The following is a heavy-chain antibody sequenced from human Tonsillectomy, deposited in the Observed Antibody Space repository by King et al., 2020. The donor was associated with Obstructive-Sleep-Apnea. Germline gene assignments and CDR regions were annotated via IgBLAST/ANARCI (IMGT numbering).Heavy chain of an antibody. CDR3: ARLTTGFYYYGMDV. J-gene: IGHJ6*02. D-gene: IGHD1-1*01. CDR1: GGSISTNNYY. Sequence: MQLQESGPGLVKPSETLSLTCTVSGGSISTNNYYWGWIRQPPGKGLEWIRSIYYSGSTYYNPSLKSRVTMSTDTSKNQVSLRLSSVTAADTATYYCARLTTGFYYYGMDVWGQGTTVTVSS. CDR2: IYYSGST. V-gene: IGHV4-39*01.